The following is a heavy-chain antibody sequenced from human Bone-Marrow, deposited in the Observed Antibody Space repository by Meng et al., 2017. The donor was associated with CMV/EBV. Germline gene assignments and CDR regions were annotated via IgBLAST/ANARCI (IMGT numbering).Heavy chain of an antibody. CDR2: ISSSGSTI. V-gene: IGHV3-11*01. J-gene: IGHJ5*02. CDR1: GFTFSDYY. CDR3: ARGGLLWFGDGNWFDP. Sequence: LSLTCAASGFTFSDYYMSWIRQAPGKGLEWVSYISSSGSTIYYADSVKGRFTISRDNSKNTVYLQMNSLRAEDTAVYYCARGGLLWFGDGNWFDPWGQGTLVTVSS. D-gene: IGHD3-10*01.